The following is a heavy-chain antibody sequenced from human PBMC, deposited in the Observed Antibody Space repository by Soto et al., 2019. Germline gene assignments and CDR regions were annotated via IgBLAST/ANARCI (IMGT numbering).Heavy chain of an antibody. J-gene: IGHJ4*02. Sequence: SETLSLTCTVSGGSISSYYWSWIRQPPGKGLEWIGYIYYGGSTNYNPSLKSRVTISVDTSKNQFSLKLSSVTAADTAVYYCARGGTVGATGMVDYWGQGTLVTVSS. D-gene: IGHD1-26*01. CDR1: GGSISSYY. V-gene: IGHV4-59*01. CDR3: ARGGTVGATGMVDY. CDR2: IYYGGST.